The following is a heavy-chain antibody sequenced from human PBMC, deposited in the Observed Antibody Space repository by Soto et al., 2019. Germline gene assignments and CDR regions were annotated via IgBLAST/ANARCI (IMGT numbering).Heavy chain of an antibody. D-gene: IGHD2-2*01. CDR3: ARVVPGAEAWFGP. Sequence: ASVKVSCKTSGYTFSNYGITWVRQTPGQPLEWLGWISLYSDGTNYAQKFQGRVSMTTDTSTTTAYMELRSLRSDDTAVYYCARVVPGAEAWFGPWGQGTLVTVSS. J-gene: IGHJ5*02. CDR2: ISLYSDGT. V-gene: IGHV1-18*01. CDR1: GYTFSNYG.